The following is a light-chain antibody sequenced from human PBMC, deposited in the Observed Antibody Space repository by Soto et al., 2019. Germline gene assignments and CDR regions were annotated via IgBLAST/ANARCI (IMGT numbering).Light chain of an antibody. Sequence: QSALTQPPSASGSPGQSVTISCTGTSSDVGGYNYVSWYQQHPGKGPKLIIYEVSRRPSGVPDRFSGSKSGNTASLTVAGRQAEDEADYYCSSYAGSNNYVFGTGTKLTVL. J-gene: IGLJ1*01. CDR3: SSYAGSNNYV. CDR2: EVS. V-gene: IGLV2-8*01. CDR1: SSDVGGYNY.